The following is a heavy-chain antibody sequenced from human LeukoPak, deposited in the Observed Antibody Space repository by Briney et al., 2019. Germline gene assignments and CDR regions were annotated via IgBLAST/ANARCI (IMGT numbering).Heavy chain of an antibody. CDR2: ISGSGGST. D-gene: IGHD1-26*01. CDR1: GFTFSSYW. Sequence: GGSLRLSCAASGFTFSSYWMHWVRQAPGKGLEWVSAISGSGGSTYYADSVKGRFTISRDNSKNTLYLQMNSLRAEDTAVYYCAKSPETYSGSYYVYWGQGTLVTVSS. J-gene: IGHJ4*02. V-gene: IGHV3-23*01. CDR3: AKSPETYSGSYYVY.